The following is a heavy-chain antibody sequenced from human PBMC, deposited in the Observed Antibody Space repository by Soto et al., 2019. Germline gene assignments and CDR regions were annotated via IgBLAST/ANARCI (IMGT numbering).Heavy chain of an antibody. Sequence: GGSLRLSCAASGFTFSYHAMSWVRQAPGKGLEWVSGIRSGATTTHYADSAKGRFTISRDDSKNTLYLQMNGLRAEDTALYYCARDRGGQVDTGTLDFWGQGTLVTVSS. V-gene: IGHV3-23*01. J-gene: IGHJ4*02. CDR2: IRSGATTT. CDR3: ARDRGGQVDTGTLDF. CDR1: GFTFSYHA. D-gene: IGHD5-18*01.